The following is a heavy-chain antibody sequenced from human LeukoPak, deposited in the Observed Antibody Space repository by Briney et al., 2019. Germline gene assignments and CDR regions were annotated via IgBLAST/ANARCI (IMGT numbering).Heavy chain of an antibody. CDR3: ARVYGSGSYYNGYYYYYMDV. Sequence: SETLSLTCTVSGGSISSYYWSWIRQPAGKGLEWIGSIYYSGSTYYNPSLKSRVTISVDTSKNQFSLKLSSVTAADTAVYYCARVYGSGSYYNGYYYYYMDVWGKGTTVTISS. CDR1: GGSISSYY. V-gene: IGHV4-59*05. J-gene: IGHJ6*03. CDR2: IYYSGST. D-gene: IGHD3-10*01.